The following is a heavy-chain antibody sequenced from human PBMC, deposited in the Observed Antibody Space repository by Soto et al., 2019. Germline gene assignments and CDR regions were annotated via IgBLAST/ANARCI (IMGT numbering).Heavy chain of an antibody. V-gene: IGHV4-31*03. CDR3: ARDGAGAYGLGWFDP. Sequence: QVQLQESGPGLVKPSQTLSLTCTVSGDSISRGGYYWNWLRQHPRKGLEWIGYIYHSGSTIYNPYLKSRVTISVETSKNRLSLELSNVTAADTAVYYCARDGAGAYGLGWFDPWGQGILVTVSA. J-gene: IGHJ5*02. CDR1: GDSISRGGYY. D-gene: IGHD2-21*01. CDR2: IYHSGST.